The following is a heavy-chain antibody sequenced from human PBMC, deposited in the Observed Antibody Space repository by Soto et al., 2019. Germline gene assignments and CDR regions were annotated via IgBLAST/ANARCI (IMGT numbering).Heavy chain of an antibody. J-gene: IGHJ4*02. CDR1: GFSLSTSGVG. Sequence: SGPTLVNPTQTLTLACTFSGFSLSTSGVGVGWIRQPPGKALEWLGIIYWDDDKRYRPSLKSRLTITKDTSKNQLVLTMTNMDPVDTATYYCAHLPWKQLWPRAPVVYWGQGTPVTVSS. CDR2: IYWDDDK. V-gene: IGHV2-5*02. D-gene: IGHD5-18*01. CDR3: AHLPWKQLWPRAPVVY.